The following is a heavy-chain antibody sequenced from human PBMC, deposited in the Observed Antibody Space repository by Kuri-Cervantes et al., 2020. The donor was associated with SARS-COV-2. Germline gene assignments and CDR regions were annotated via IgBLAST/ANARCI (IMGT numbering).Heavy chain of an antibody. CDR1: GFTFTSSA. D-gene: IGHD6-19*01. CDR2: IVVGSGNT. V-gene: IGHV1-58*01. CDR3: ARLAGSGWFPDAFDI. J-gene: IGHJ3*02. Sequence: SVKVSCKASGFTFTSSAVQWVRQARGQRLEWIGWIVVGSGNTNYAQKFQERVTITRDMSTSTAYMELSSLRSEDTAVYYCARLAGSGWFPDAFDIWGQGTMVTVSS.